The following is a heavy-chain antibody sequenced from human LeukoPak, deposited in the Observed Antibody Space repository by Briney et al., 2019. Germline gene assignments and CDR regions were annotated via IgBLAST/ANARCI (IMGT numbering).Heavy chain of an antibody. J-gene: IGHJ6*03. V-gene: IGHV1-8*03. D-gene: IGHD6-13*01. CDR3: ARAYYRPIYSGSWYPYYYYYMDV. CDR2: MNPNSGNT. Sequence: ASVKVSCKASGYTFTSYDINWVRQATGQGLEWMGWMNPNSGNTGYAQKFQGRVTITRNTSISTAYMELSSLRSEDTAVYYCARAYYRPIYSGSWYPYYYYYMDVWGKGTTVTVSS. CDR1: GYTFTSYD.